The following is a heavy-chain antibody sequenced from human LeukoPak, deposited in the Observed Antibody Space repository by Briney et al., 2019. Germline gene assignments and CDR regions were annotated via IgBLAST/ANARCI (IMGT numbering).Heavy chain of an antibody. CDR1: GFTFSDYY. CDR2: ISSSGNTI. Sequence: GGSLRLSCAASGFTFSDYYMSWIRQAPGKGLEWVSSISSSGNTIYYADSVKGRFTISRDNAKNSLYLQMNSLSAEDTAVYYCARSTRRDSEIALAEYFQHWGQGTLVTVSS. J-gene: IGHJ1*01. D-gene: IGHD1-26*01. V-gene: IGHV3-11*01. CDR3: ARSTRRDSEIALAEYFQH.